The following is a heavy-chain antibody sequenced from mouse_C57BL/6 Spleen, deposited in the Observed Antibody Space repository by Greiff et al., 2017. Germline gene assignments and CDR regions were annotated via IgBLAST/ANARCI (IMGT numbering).Heavy chain of an antibody. CDR2: IDPNSGGT. D-gene: IGHD3-2*02. V-gene: IGHV1-72*01. CDR3: ERSTAQATLYAMDY. CDR1: GYTFTSYW. J-gene: IGHJ4*01. Sequence: QVQLQQPGAELVKPGASVKLSCKASGYTFTSYWMHWVKQRPGRGLEWIGRIDPNSGGTKYNEKFKSKATLTVDKPSSTAYMQLSSLTSEDSAVYYFERSTAQATLYAMDYWGQGTSVTVSS.